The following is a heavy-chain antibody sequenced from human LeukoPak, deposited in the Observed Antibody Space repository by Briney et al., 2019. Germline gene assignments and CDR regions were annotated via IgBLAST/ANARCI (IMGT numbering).Heavy chain of an antibody. CDR2: INPNSGGT. J-gene: IGHJ3*02. Sequence: ASVKVSCKASGYTFTGYYMHRVRQAPGQELEWMGWINPNSGGTNYAQKFQGRVTMTRDTSISTAYMELSRLRSDDTAVYYCAREIIWGATAFDIWGQGTMVTVSS. V-gene: IGHV1-2*02. D-gene: IGHD1-26*01. CDR3: AREIIWGATAFDI. CDR1: GYTFTGYY.